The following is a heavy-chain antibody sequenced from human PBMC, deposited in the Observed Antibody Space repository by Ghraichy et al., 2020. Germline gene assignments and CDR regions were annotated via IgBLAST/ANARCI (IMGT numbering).Heavy chain of an antibody. CDR3: ARVPQLRSYSSSSGPYWFDP. D-gene: IGHD6-6*01. CDR2: ISAYNGNT. V-gene: IGHV1-18*04. J-gene: IGHJ5*02. Sequence: ASVKVSCKASGYTFTSYGISWVRQALGQGLEWMGWISAYNGNTNYAQKLQGRVTMTTDTSTSTAYMELRSLRSDDTAVYYCARVPQLRSYSSSSGPYWFDPWGQGTLVTVSS. CDR1: GYTFTSYG.